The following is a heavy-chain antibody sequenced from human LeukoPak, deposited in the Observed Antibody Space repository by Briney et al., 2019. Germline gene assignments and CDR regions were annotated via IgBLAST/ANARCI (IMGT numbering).Heavy chain of an antibody. J-gene: IGHJ4*02. CDR2: MYHSGST. V-gene: IGHV4-34*01. CDR3: ARGFRGDNFDY. Sequence: SETLSLTCAVYGGSFSGYYWSWIRQPPGKGLEWIGTMYHSGSTNYNPSLKSRVTISVDTSKNQFSLKLSSVIAADTAVYFCARGFRGDNFDYWGQGTLVTVSS. CDR1: GGSFSGYY. D-gene: IGHD7-27*01.